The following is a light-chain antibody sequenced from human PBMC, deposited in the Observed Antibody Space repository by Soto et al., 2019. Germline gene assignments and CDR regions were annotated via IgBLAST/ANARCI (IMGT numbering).Light chain of an antibody. Sequence: IGVTQSAGPLSLSPGERATLSCRGSQSVSSNYLAWYQQKPGQAPRLLIYDASNRATGIPARFSGSGSGTDFTLTISSLEPEDFSVYYCQQRSNWPPITFGQGTRLEIK. J-gene: IGKJ5*01. CDR1: QSVSSNY. V-gene: IGKV3-11*01. CDR3: QQRSNWPPIT. CDR2: DAS.